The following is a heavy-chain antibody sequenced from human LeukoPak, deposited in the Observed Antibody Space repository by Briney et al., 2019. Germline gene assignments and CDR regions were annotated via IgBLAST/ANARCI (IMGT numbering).Heavy chain of an antibody. J-gene: IGHJ5*02. CDR2: IRYDGSNK. CDR1: GFTFSSYG. CDR3: VKDSVWFGEPNWFDP. D-gene: IGHD3-10*01. V-gene: IGHV3-30*02. Sequence: GRSLRLSCAASGFTFSSYGMHWVRQAPGKGLEWVAFIRYDGSNKYYVDSVKGRFTISRDNSKNTLSLQMNSLRAEDTAVYYCVKDSVWFGEPNWFDPWGQGTLVTVSS.